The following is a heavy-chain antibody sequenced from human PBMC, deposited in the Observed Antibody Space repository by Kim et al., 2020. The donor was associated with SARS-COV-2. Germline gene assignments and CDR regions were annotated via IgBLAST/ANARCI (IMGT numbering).Heavy chain of an antibody. Sequence: GGSLRLSCAASGFTFSSYSMNWVRQAPGKGLEWVSYISGSSSTIYYADSVKGRITISRDNAKNSLYLQMNSLRDEDTAVYYCARAIRYYYDSSAYYYYFDSWGQGTLVTVSS. CDR3: ARAIRYYYDSSAYYYYFDS. D-gene: IGHD3-22*01. CDR2: ISGSSSTI. V-gene: IGHV3-48*02. J-gene: IGHJ4*02. CDR1: GFTFSSYS.